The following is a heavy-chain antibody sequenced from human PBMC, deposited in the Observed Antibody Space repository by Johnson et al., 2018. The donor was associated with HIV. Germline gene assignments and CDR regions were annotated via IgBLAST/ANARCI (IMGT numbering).Heavy chain of an antibody. Sequence: VLLVESGGGLVKPGGSLRLSCAASGFTFSNAWMSWVRQAPGKGLEWVGRLKSKTDGGTTDYAAPVNGRFTISRDDSKNTLYLQMNSLRAEDTALYYCARAYMSSGSYYDAFDIWGQGTMVIVSS. J-gene: IGHJ3*02. V-gene: IGHV3-15*01. CDR1: GFTFSNAW. CDR3: ARAYMSSGSYYDAFDI. CDR2: LKSKTDGGTT. D-gene: IGHD1-26*01.